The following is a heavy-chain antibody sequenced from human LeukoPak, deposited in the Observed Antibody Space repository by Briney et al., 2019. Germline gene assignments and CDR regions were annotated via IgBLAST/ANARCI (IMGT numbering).Heavy chain of an antibody. V-gene: IGHV1-69*13. CDR3: ATVTTQKSGYYYYYMDV. CDR1: GGTFSSYA. J-gene: IGHJ6*03. Sequence: SVKVSCKASGGTFSSYAISWVRQAPGQGLEWMGGIIPIFGTANYAQKFQGRVTITADESTSTAYMELSSLRSEDTAVYYCATVTTQKSGYYYYYMDVWGKGTTVTVSS. CDR2: IIPIFGTA. D-gene: IGHD4-11*01.